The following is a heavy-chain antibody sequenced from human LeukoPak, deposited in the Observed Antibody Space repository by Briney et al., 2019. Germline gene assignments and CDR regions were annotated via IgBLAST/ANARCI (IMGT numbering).Heavy chain of an antibody. D-gene: IGHD1-26*01. Sequence: QPGGSLRLSCAASGFTFSSYWMHWVRQAPGKGLVWVSRINSDGSSTSYADSAKGRFTISRDNAKNTLYLQLNSLRAEDTAVYYCARRVGGGAPYYFDYWGQGTLVTVSS. CDR1: GFTFSSYW. V-gene: IGHV3-74*01. J-gene: IGHJ4*02. CDR3: ARRVGGGAPYYFDY. CDR2: INSDGSST.